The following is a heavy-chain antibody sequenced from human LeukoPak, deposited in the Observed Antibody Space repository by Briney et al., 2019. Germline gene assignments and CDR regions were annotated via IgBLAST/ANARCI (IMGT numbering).Heavy chain of an antibody. Sequence: PGGSLRLSCAASGFTFSSYWMSWVRQAPGKGLEWVANIKQDGSEKYYVDSVKGRFTISRDNAKNSLYLQMNSLRAEDTAVYYCARDRNKWLHYYGMDVWGQGTTVTVSS. CDR2: IKQDGSEK. V-gene: IGHV3-7*01. J-gene: IGHJ6*02. D-gene: IGHD1/OR15-1a*01. CDR3: ARDRNKWLHYYGMDV. CDR1: GFTFSSYW.